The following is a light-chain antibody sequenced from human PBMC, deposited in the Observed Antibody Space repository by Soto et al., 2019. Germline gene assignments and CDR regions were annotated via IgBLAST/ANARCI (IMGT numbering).Light chain of an antibody. CDR2: DAS. J-gene: IGKJ1*01. CDR1: QSISRW. V-gene: IGKV1-5*01. Sequence: DIQMTQSPSTLSASVGNRVTISCRASQSISRWLAWYQQKPGKAPKLLIHDASSLESGVPSRFSGSGSGTEFTLTISNLQPGDVGTYYCQQYNTYLTFGQGTKVEIK. CDR3: QQYNTYLT.